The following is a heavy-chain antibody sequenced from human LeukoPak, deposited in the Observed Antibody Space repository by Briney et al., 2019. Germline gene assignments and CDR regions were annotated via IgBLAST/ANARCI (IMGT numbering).Heavy chain of an antibody. D-gene: IGHD6-13*01. V-gene: IGHV3-53*01. CDR3: ARVGGSSWYDYYYYGMDV. J-gene: IGHJ6*01. CDR2: IYSGGST. CDR1: GFTVSSNF. Sequence: PGGSLRLSCAASGFTVSSNFLSWDRQAPGKGLEWVSVIYSGGSTYYADSVKGRFPISRDNSKNTLYLQTNSLRAEDTAVYYCARVGGSSWYDYYYYGMDVWGKGATVTVSS.